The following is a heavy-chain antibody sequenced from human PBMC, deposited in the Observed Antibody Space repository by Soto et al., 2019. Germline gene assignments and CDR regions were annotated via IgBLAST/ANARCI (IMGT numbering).Heavy chain of an antibody. D-gene: IGHD6-25*01. CDR3: AQRLGSRGSFDY. Sequence: PTLVNPTPTLTLTCTFSGFSLRTSGVGVGWIRQPPGKAPEWLALIYWNDDKRYSPSLKSRLTITKDTSKNQVVLTMTDMDPVDTGTYYCAQRLGSRGSFDYWGQGALV. CDR1: GFSLRTSGVG. V-gene: IGHV2-5*01. J-gene: IGHJ4*02. CDR2: IYWNDDK.